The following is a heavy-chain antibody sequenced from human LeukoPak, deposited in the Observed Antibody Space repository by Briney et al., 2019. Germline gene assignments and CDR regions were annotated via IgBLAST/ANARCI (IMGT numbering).Heavy chain of an antibody. CDR3: ARFGGSGSYEGLGFDY. CDR1: GGSISSGGYY. CDR2: IYYSGST. D-gene: IGHD3-10*01. V-gene: IGHV4-31*03. Sequence: SQTLSLTCTVSGGSISSGGYYWSWIRQHPGKGLEWIGYIYYSGSTYYNPSLKSRVTISVDTSKNQFSLKLSSVTAADTAVYYCARFGGSGSYEGLGFDYWGQGTLVTVSS. J-gene: IGHJ4*02.